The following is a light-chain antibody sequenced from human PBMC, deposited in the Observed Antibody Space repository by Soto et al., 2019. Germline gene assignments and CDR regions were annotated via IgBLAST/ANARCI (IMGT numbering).Light chain of an antibody. J-gene: IGKJ1*01. CDR1: QSISNN. V-gene: IGKV3-15*01. Sequence: EIVMTQSPATLSVSPGDRATLSCRASQSISNNLAWYQHRPGRAPRLLIYGASTRASGIPARFSGSGSGTDFTLTISSLQPEDFATYYCQQYHIYSWTFGQGTKVEIK. CDR2: GAS. CDR3: QQYHIYSWT.